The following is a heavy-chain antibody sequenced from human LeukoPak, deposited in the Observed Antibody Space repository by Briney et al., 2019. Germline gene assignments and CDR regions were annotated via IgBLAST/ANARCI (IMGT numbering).Heavy chain of an antibody. Sequence: GGSLRLSCAASGFPFSSYWMHWVRQVPGKGLLWVSRINSDGSATIYTDSVRGRFTISRDNAKNTLYLQMSGLRVEDTAVYHCASDSPYYGMDVWGQGTTVTVSS. J-gene: IGHJ6*02. CDR2: INSDGSAT. V-gene: IGHV3-74*01. CDR3: ASDSPYYGMDV. CDR1: GFPFSSYW.